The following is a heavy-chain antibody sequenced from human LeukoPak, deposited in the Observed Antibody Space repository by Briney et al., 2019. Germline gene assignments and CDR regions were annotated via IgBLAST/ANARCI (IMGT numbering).Heavy chain of an antibody. V-gene: IGHV3-23*01. J-gene: IGHJ4*02. CDR2: ISGSGGST. CDR1: GFTFSSYA. D-gene: IGHD3-10*01. CDR3: AKESRRPQRYYYGSGSDFDY. Sequence: GGSLRLSCAASGFTFSSYAMSWVRQAPGKGLEWVSAISGSGGSTYYADSVKGRFTISRDNSKNTLYLQMNSLRAEDTAVYYCAKESRRPQRYYYGSGSDFDYWGQGTLVTVSS.